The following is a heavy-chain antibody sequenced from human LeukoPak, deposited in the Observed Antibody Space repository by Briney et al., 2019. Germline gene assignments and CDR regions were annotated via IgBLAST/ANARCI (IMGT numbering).Heavy chain of an antibody. Sequence: SETLSLTCTVSGDSVSSDYWSWIRQPPGKRLEWIGYVYDSGTTAYHPSLKSRLTISLDTSKNQFSLNLTSVTAADTAVYYCAGRGQRYFRDWGQGILVTVSS. J-gene: IGHJ1*01. V-gene: IGHV4-59*08. CDR3: AGRGQRYFRD. CDR1: GDSVSSDY. CDR2: VYDSGTT.